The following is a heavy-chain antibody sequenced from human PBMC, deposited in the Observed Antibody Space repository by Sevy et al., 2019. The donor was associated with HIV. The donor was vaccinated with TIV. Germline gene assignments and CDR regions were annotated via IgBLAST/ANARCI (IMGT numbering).Heavy chain of an antibody. D-gene: IGHD5-12*01. J-gene: IGHJ4*02. CDR1: GYTLIAYY. CDR2: INTDGGST. Sequence: YKASGYTLIAYYMYWVRQAPGQGLEWMGIINTDGGSTRYAQKFQGRVIMTRDTSTNTAYIELSSLRSEDTAVYYCARSASMVATPDNWGQGTLVTVSS. V-gene: IGHV1-46*01. CDR3: ARSASMVATPDN.